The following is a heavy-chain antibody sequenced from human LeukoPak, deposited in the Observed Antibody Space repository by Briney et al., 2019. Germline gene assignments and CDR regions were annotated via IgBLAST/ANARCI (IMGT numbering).Heavy chain of an antibody. Sequence: SSENLSLTCTGSAGSISSNKYDWGWIRQPPGKGLEWIGSIYYSRSIHYNPTLKTRVPIYVDTSKNQFSLKLSSVTAADTAVYYCATPYSGGYQGLDIWGQGTMVTPSS. CDR3: ATPYSGGYQGLDI. J-gene: IGHJ3*02. CDR2: IYYSRSI. CDR1: AGSISSNKYD. D-gene: IGHD1-26*01. V-gene: IGHV4-39*01.